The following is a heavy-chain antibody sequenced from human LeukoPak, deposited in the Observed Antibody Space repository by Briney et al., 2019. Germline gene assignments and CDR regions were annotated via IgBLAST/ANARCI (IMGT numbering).Heavy chain of an antibody. D-gene: IGHD3-3*01. V-gene: IGHV3-48*04. J-gene: IGHJ4*02. CDR1: GFTFSSHA. CDR2: ISISSSSV. Sequence: PGGSLRLSCAASGFTFSSHAMNWVRQAPGKGLEWVSYISISSSSVYFADSVKGRFTISRDNAKNSLYLQMNSPRAEDTAVYYCAKGRVTIFGVAPLDFDYWGQGTLVTVSS. CDR3: AKGRVTIFGVAPLDFDY.